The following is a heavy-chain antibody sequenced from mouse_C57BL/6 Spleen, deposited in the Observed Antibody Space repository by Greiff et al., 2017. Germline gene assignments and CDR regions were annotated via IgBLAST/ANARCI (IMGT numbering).Heavy chain of an antibody. V-gene: IGHV3-6*01. CDR3: ARDGAAQAPWFAY. Sequence: EVQLQESGPGLVKPSQSLSLTCSVTGYSITSGYYWNWIRQFPGNKLEWMGYISYDGSNNYNPSLKNRISITRDTSKNQFFLKLNSVTTEDTATYYCARDGAAQAPWFAYWGQGTLVTVSA. D-gene: IGHD3-2*02. J-gene: IGHJ3*01. CDR1: GYSITSGYY. CDR2: ISYDGSN.